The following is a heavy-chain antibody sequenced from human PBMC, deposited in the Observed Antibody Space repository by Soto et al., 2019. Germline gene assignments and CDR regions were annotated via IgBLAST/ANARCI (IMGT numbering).Heavy chain of an antibody. D-gene: IGHD2-21*02. CDR1: GGFVSSGSYY. V-gene: IGHV4-34*01. Sequence: QVQLQPWGAGLLKPSETLSLTRAGYGGFVSSGSYYWSWMRQPPGKGLEWIGELSHSGGTHFNPSLERGVQIWVDTAKNQLSWKLSSAAAAAKDLYYCARVGRGTATTGVAAFDIWGPGTMVTVSS. J-gene: IGHJ3*02. CDR3: ARVGRGTATTGVAAFDI. CDR2: LSHSGGT.